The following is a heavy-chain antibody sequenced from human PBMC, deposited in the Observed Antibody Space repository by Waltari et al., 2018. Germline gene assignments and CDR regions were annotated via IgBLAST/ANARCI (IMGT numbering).Heavy chain of an antibody. CDR3: ARDRTLFDPQIYGMDV. J-gene: IGHJ6*02. CDR1: GFTFSSYS. Sequence: EVQLVESGGGLVKPGGSLRLSCAASGFTFSSYSMNWVRQAPGKGLEWISSISSSSSYIYYADSVKGRFTISRDNAKNSLYLQMNSLRAEDTAVYYCARDRTLFDPQIYGMDVWGQGTTVTVSS. CDR2: ISSSSSYI. D-gene: IGHD2-2*01. V-gene: IGHV3-21*01.